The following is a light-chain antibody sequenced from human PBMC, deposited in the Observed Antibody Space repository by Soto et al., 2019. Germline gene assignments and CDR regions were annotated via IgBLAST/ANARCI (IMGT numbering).Light chain of an antibody. CDR1: QSFNSRY. Sequence: EIVLAQSPGTLSLSPGERATLSCRASQSFNSRYLAWFQQRPGQAPRLLIYATSSRAADIPDRFSGSGSGTDFTLTINRLEPEDFAVYYCQQYGSAPWTFGQGTKVEIK. V-gene: IGKV3-20*01. CDR3: QQYGSAPWT. J-gene: IGKJ1*01. CDR2: ATS.